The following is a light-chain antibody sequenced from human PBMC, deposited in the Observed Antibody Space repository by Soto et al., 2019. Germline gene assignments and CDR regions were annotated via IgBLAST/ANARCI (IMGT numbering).Light chain of an antibody. CDR2: EGF. J-gene: IGLJ3*02. V-gene: IGLV2-23*01. Sequence: QSALTQPASVSGSPGQSITISCAGSSSDIGIDKLVSWYQQHPGRAPKIMVYEGFKRPSGVSNRFSGSKSGNTASLTISGLRAEDEADYYCCSYAGISTWVFGGGTKLTVL. CDR1: SSDIGIDKL. CDR3: CSYAGISTWV.